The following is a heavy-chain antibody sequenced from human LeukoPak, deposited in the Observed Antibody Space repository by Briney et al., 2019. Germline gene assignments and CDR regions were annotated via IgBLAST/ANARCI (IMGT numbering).Heavy chain of an antibody. CDR2: ISGSGSGGST. CDR1: GFTFSSYA. Sequence: PGGSLRLSCAASGFTFSSYAMSWVRQAPGKGLEWVSNISGSGSGGSTYYADSVKGRFTISRDNSKNTLYLQMNSLRAEDTAVYYCAKGRRLWFGDFDYWGQGTLVTVSS. V-gene: IGHV3-23*01. D-gene: IGHD3-10*01. J-gene: IGHJ4*02. CDR3: AKGRRLWFGDFDY.